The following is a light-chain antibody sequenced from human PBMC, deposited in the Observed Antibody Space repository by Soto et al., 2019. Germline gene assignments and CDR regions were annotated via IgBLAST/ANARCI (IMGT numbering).Light chain of an antibody. CDR3: QQLNNYPRT. J-gene: IGKJ1*01. CDR1: QGISSY. Sequence: DIQMTESPSSLSASVGDRVTIRCRASQGISSYLNWYQQKPGKAPKLLIYAASSLQSGVPSRFSGSGSGTDFTLTISSLQPEDFATYYCQQLNNYPRTFGQGAKVDIK. CDR2: AAS. V-gene: IGKV1-39*01.